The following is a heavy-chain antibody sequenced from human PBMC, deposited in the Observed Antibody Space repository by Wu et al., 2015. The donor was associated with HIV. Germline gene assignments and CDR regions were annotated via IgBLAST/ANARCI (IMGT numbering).Heavy chain of an antibody. J-gene: IGHJ3*01. Sequence: QVQLVQSGAEVKKPGASVKVSCKASGYTFTGYYIHWVRQAPGQGLEWMGWINPNSGGTNYAQKFQGRVTMTRDTSISTAYMELSRLRSDDTAVYYCARLLAFVSFVLGSALDCLLYFWGQGTMVTVSS. D-gene: IGHD2-8*01. CDR2: INPNSGGT. CDR3: ARLLAFVSFVLGSALDCLLYF. CDR1: GYTFTGYY. V-gene: IGHV1-2*02.